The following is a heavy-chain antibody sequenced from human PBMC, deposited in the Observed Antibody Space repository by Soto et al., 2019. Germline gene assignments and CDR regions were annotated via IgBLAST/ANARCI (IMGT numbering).Heavy chain of an antibody. D-gene: IGHD3-22*01. CDR2: IIPILDIA. J-gene: IGHJ4*02. CDR1: GGTFSSYT. Sequence: SVKVSCKASGGTFSSYTISWVRQAPGQGLEWMGRIIPILDIANYAQKFQGRVTITADKSTSTAYMELSSLRSEDTAVYYCARTDYYNSSGYDYWGQGTLVTVSS. CDR3: ARTDYYNSSGYDY. V-gene: IGHV1-69*02.